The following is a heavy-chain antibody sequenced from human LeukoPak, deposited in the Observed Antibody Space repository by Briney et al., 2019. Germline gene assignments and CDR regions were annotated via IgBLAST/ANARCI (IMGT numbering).Heavy chain of an antibody. D-gene: IGHD3-10*01. CDR1: GFTFSDYY. V-gene: IGHV3-11*04. CDR2: ISSSGSTI. J-gene: IGHJ3*02. CDR3: ARDRVNYYQLRSSGTGAFDI. Sequence: GGSLRLSCAASGFTFSDYYMTWIRQAPGKGLEWVSYISSSGSTIYYADSVKGRFTISRDNAKNSLYLQMNSLRAEDTAVYYCARDRVNYYQLRSSGTGAFDIWGQGTMVTVSS.